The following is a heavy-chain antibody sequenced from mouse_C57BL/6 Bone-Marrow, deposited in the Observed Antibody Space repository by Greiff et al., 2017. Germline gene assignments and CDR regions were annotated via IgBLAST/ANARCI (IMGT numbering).Heavy chain of an antibody. CDR1: GFTFSSYT. CDR3: ARRGAAGYFDV. CDR2: ISGGGGNT. V-gene: IGHV5-9*01. Sequence: EVKLVESGGGLVKPGGSLKLSCAASGFTFSSYTMSWVRQTPEKRLEWVATISGGGGNTYYPDSVKGRFTISRDNAKNNLYLQMSSLRSEDTALYYCARRGAAGYFDVWGTGTTVTVSS. D-gene: IGHD6-1*01. J-gene: IGHJ1*03.